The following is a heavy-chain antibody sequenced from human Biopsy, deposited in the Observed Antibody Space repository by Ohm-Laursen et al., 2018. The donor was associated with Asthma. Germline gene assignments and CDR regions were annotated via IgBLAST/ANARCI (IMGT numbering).Heavy chain of an antibody. CDR2: IKSKTDGGTT. V-gene: IGHV3-15*01. Sequence: GSLRLSCSASGFSFSRYGMHWVRQAPGKGLEWVGRIKSKTDGGTTDYAARVKGRFTISRDDSKNTLYLQMNSLKTEDTAVYYCTTGFWWTFDYWGQGTLVTVSS. D-gene: IGHD3-16*01. J-gene: IGHJ4*02. CDR1: GFSFSRYG. CDR3: TTGFWWTFDY.